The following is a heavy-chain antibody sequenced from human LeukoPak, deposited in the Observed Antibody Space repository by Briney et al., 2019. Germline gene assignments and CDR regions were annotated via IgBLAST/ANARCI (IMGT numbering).Heavy chain of an antibody. CDR2: IWYDGSNK. J-gene: IGHJ4*02. CDR3: ARDRGYSYAHPLDY. Sequence: GGSLRLSCAASGFTFSSYWMSWVRQAPGKGLEWVALIWYDGSNKYYADSVKGRFTISRDNSHNTLYLQMNSLRAEDTAVYYCARDRGYSYAHPLDYWGQGTLVTVSS. D-gene: IGHD5-18*01. CDR1: GFTFSSYW. V-gene: IGHV3-33*08.